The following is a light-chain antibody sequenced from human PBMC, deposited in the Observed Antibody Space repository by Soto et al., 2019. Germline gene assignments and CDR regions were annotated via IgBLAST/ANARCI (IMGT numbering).Light chain of an antibody. Sequence: DIQMTQSPSTLSASVGDRVTITCRASQSISSWLAWYQQKPGKAPKLLIYKASSLESGVPSRFSGCGPGTEFTLTISSLQPDDFATYYCQQYNSYPWTFGQGTKVEIK. CDR3: QQYNSYPWT. V-gene: IGKV1-5*03. J-gene: IGKJ1*01. CDR1: QSISSW. CDR2: KAS.